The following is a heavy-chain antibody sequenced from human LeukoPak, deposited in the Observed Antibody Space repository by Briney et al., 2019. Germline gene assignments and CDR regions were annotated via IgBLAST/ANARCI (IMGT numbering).Heavy chain of an antibody. V-gene: IGHV3-23*01. J-gene: IGHJ4*02. CDR3: AKDTVVTPEAFDY. Sequence: PGGSLRLSCAASGFTFSSYAMSWVCQAPGKGLEWVSAISGSGGSTYYADSVKGRFTISRDNSKNTLYLQMNSLRAEDTAVYYCAKDTVVTPEAFDYWGQGTLVTVSS. CDR2: ISGSGGST. CDR1: GFTFSSYA. D-gene: IGHD4-23*01.